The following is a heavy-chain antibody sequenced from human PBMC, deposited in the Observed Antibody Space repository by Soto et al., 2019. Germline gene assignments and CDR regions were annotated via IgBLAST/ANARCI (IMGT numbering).Heavy chain of an antibody. V-gene: IGHV3-11*06. D-gene: IGHD2-21*01. CDR1: GFTLRDYY. J-gene: IGHJ6*01. CDR3: ACPHEFVAGGGPYGGDF. Sequence: PGRSLRLSCSASGFTLRDYYMTWIRQAPGQGLEWVSYISDSGDYTKYADSVKGRFTISRDNARNSVHLQMNSLRGEDTAIYYCACPHEFVAGGGPYGGDFWGLGTTVSVSS. CDR2: ISDSGDYT.